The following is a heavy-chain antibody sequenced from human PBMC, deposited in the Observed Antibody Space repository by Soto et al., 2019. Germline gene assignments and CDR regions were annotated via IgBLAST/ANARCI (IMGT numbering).Heavy chain of an antibody. J-gene: IGHJ4*02. D-gene: IGHD3-9*01. CDR1: GDSLSSGGHY. CDR2: IYDSVNT. Sequence: QVQLQESGPGLVKPSQTLSLTCTVSGDSLSSGGHYWSWIRQHPGKGLEWIGHIYDSVNTYYSPSLRSRVTISADMSKNQFSLNLRSVTAADTAVYYCARVDHRGYFAILTDYWGQGTLVTVPS. CDR3: ARVDHRGYFAILTDY. V-gene: IGHV4-31*03.